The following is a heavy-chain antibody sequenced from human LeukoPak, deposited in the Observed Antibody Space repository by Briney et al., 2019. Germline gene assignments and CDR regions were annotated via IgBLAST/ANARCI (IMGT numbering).Heavy chain of an antibody. J-gene: IGHJ4*02. V-gene: IGHV3-30*02. CDR2: IREDGTIT. Sequence: GGSLRLSCTASGFTFSTFGMHWVRQAPGSGLEWVAFIREDGTITYYGDSVRGRFSISRDNSKNTVYLQMDSLRTDDTSVYYCANGGTGTFDYWGQGTLVIISS. CDR3: ANGGTGTFDY. CDR1: GFTFSTFG. D-gene: IGHD3-10*01.